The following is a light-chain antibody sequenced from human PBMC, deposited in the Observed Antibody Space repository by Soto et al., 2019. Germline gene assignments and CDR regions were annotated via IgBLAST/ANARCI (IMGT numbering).Light chain of an antibody. Sequence: QSVLTQPPSVSGAPGQRITISCTGSPSNIVAGFDAHWYQQFPGTAPKLLIYGTTSRPSGVPDRFSGSQSGTSASLAITGLQAGDEADYYCQSYDTSLSGAWVFGGGTKLTVL. CDR2: GTT. J-gene: IGLJ3*02. V-gene: IGLV1-40*01. CDR1: PSNIVAGFD. CDR3: QSYDTSLSGAWV.